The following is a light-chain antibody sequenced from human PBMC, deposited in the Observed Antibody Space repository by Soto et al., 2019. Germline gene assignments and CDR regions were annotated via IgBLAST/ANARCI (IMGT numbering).Light chain of an antibody. V-gene: IGLV2-14*03. CDR3: SSFTRSSTYV. CDR2: DLT. CDR1: SSDVGGYNF. J-gene: IGLJ1*01. Sequence: QSVLAQPASVSGSPGQSITISCTGTSSDVGGYNFVSWYQQHPGKAPKLMIYDLTYRSSGVSYRFSGSKSGNTASLTISGLQADDEADYYCSSFTRSSTYVFGAGTKLTVL.